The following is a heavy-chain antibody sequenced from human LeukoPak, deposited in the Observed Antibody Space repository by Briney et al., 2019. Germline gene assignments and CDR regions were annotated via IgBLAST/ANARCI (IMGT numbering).Heavy chain of an antibody. CDR2: ISSSSSYI. V-gene: IGHV3-21*01. CDR1: GFTLSSYS. J-gene: IGHJ4*02. D-gene: IGHD3-10*01. CDR3: ARGVRGVVAGVFDY. Sequence: GGSLRLSCAASGFTLSSYSMNWVRQAPGKGLEWVSSISSSSSYIYYADSVKGRFTISRDNAKNSLYLQMNSLRAEDTAVYYCARGVRGVVAGVFDYWGQGTLVTVSS.